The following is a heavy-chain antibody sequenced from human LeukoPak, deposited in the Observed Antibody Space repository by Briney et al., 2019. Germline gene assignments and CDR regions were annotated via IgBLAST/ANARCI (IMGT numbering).Heavy chain of an antibody. V-gene: IGHV4-59*08. CDR2: IYYSGST. CDR3: ARHDGSGLYY. Sequence: PSETLSLTXTVSGGSISSYYWSWIRQPPGKGLEWIGYIYYSGSTYYNPSLKSRVTISVDTSKNQFSLKLSSVTAADTAVYYCARHDGSGLYYWGQGTLVTVSS. CDR1: GGSISSYY. D-gene: IGHD3-10*01. J-gene: IGHJ4*02.